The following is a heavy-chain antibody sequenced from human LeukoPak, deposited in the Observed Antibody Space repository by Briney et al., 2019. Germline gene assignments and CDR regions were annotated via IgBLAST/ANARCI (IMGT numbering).Heavy chain of an antibody. D-gene: IGHD2-8*01. V-gene: IGHV4-59*01. CDR2: ISYSGST. J-gene: IGHJ3*01. Sequence: PSETLSLTCTVSGGSISSYYWSWVWQPPGKGLEWIGYISYSGSTSNNPSLKSRVTISVDTSKNQFSLKMTSVTAADTAVYYCARGPKYGDVWGQGTVVTVSS. CDR3: ARGPKYGDV. CDR1: GGSISSYY.